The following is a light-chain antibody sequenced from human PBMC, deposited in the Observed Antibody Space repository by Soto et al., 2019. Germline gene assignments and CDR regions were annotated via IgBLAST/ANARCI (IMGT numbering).Light chain of an antibody. V-gene: IGLV2-14*01. Sequence: QSALTQPASVSGSPGQSITISCTGTSSDVGAYNYVSWFQHHPGKAPKLMIYEVSNRPSGISNRFSGSKSRNTASLTISGLQAEDEADYYCSSYTTSNALLFGGGTKLTVL. CDR3: SSYTTSNALL. CDR1: SSDVGAYNY. CDR2: EVS. J-gene: IGLJ2*01.